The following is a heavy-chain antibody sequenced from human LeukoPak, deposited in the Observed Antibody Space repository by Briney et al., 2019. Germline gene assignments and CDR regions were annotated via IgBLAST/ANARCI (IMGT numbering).Heavy chain of an antibody. CDR1: GFTFSNYA. CDR2: MSYDGSNK. CDR3: ARGPGHTWSNNWFDP. Sequence: PGTSLRLSCAASGFTFSNYAMHWVRQAPGKGLEWVAVMSYDGSNKYYADSVKGRFTISRDNSKSTLYLQMNSLRVDDTAVYYCARGPGHTWSNNWFDPWGQGTLVTVSS. V-gene: IGHV3-30*04. D-gene: IGHD2-8*02. J-gene: IGHJ5*02.